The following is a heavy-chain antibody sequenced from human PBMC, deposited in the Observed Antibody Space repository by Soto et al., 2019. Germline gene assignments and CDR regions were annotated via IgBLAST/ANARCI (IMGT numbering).Heavy chain of an antibody. Sequence: QVQLVESGGGVVQPGRSLRLSCAASGFTFSSYAMHWVRQAPGKGLEWVAVISYDGSNKYYADSVKGRFTISRDNSKNTLYLQMNSLRAEDTAVYYCARDGGYSYVFFDYWGQGTLVTVSS. D-gene: IGHD5-18*01. CDR3: ARDGGYSYVFFDY. CDR1: GFTFSSYA. CDR2: ISYDGSNK. V-gene: IGHV3-30-3*01. J-gene: IGHJ4*02.